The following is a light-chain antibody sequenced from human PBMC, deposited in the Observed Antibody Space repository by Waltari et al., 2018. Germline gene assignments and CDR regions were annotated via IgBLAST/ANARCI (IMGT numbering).Light chain of an antibody. J-gene: IGLJ1*01. CDR1: SSDVGGYNY. V-gene: IGLV2-14*03. Sequence: QSALTPPAAVSGSPGQSITISCPGPSSDVGGYNYVSWYQQHPGKAPKLMIYDVSNRPSGVSNRFSGSKSGNTASLTISGLQAEDEADYYCSSYTSGNTLFGTGTKVTVL. CDR2: DVS. CDR3: SSYTSGNTL.